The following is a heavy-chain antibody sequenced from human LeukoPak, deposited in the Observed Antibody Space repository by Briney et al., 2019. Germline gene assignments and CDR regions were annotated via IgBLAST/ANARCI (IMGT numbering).Heavy chain of an antibody. D-gene: IGHD3-22*01. CDR2: ISGSGGST. Sequence: GGSLRLSCAASGFTFSSYAMNWVRQAPGKGLEWVSAISGSGGSTYYADSVKGRFTISRDNTKNTLYLQMNSLRAEDTAVYYCAKADDSSGYDYYFDYWGQGTLVTVSS. J-gene: IGHJ4*02. CDR1: GFTFSSYA. V-gene: IGHV3-23*01. CDR3: AKADDSSGYDYYFDY.